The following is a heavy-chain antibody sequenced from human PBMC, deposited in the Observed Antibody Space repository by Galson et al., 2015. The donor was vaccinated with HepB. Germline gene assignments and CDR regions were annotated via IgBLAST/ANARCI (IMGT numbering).Heavy chain of an antibody. J-gene: IGHJ4*02. V-gene: IGHV3-15*01. CDR2: LKSRIDGGTT. D-gene: IGHD6-19*01. CDR1: GLTFSNAW. Sequence: LRLSCAASGLTFSNAWMSWVRQAPGRGLEWVGRLKSRIDGGTTDYAAPVKGRFTISRDDSENTLYLQMNSLKIEDTAVYYCTTFQGRSGWYPLDCWGQGTLVTVSS. CDR3: TTFQGRSGWYPLDC.